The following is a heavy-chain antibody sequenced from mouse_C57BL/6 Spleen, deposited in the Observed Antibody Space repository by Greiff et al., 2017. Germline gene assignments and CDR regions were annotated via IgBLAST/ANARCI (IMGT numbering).Heavy chain of an antibody. D-gene: IGHD2-3*01. CDR1: GYTFTSYW. CDR2: IDPSDSYT. Sequence: QVQLQQSGAELVMPGASVKLSCKASGYTFTSYWMHWVKQRPGQGLEWIGEIDPSDSYTNYNQKFKGKATLTVDKASRTAYMQLSILTSEDSSVYYCARSIYDGYLSALAYWGHGTSVTVSS. J-gene: IGHJ4*01. CDR3: ARSIYDGYLSALAY. V-gene: IGHV1-69*01.